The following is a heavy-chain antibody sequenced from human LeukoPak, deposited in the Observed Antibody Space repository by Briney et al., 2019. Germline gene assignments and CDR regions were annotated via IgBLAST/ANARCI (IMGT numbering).Heavy chain of an antibody. Sequence: ASVTVSCKAPGSILTSYGISWVRQAPGQGLEWMGWLSVHNDNTNYAQRFQDRVTMTTDTSTSTAFMELRSLQSDDTAVYYCATIAAAGAITFFDSWGQGTLVTVSS. CDR2: LSVHNDNT. V-gene: IGHV1-18*01. CDR1: GSILTSYG. D-gene: IGHD6-13*01. CDR3: ATIAAAGAITFFDS. J-gene: IGHJ4*02.